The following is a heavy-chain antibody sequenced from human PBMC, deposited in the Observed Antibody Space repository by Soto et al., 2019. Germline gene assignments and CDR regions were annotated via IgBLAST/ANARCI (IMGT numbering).Heavy chain of an antibody. J-gene: IGHJ4*02. CDR1: GFTFGIYA. D-gene: IGHD2-15*01. CDR2: ISATGGST. Sequence: EVQLLESGGDLVQPGGSLRLSCAASGFTFGIYAMTWVRQAPGKGLEWVSTISATGGSTFYADSVKGRFTISRDNSKNTLYLQMNSLRAEGTAIYYCAKDLSSYYYFDFWGQGTLVTVSS. V-gene: IGHV3-23*01. CDR3: AKDLSSYYYFDF.